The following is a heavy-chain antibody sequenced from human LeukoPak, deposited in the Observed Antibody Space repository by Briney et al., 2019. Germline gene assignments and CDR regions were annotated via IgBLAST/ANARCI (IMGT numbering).Heavy chain of an antibody. CDR2: INPNSGGT. Sequence: VASVKVSCKASGYTFTGYYMHWVRQAPGQGLEWMGRINPNSGGTNYAQKFQGRVTMTRDTSISTAYMELSRLRSDDTAVYYCARDGYCSGGSCYDDYWGQGTLVTVSS. J-gene: IGHJ4*02. CDR3: ARDGYCSGGSCYDDY. D-gene: IGHD2-15*01. CDR1: GYTFTGYY. V-gene: IGHV1-2*06.